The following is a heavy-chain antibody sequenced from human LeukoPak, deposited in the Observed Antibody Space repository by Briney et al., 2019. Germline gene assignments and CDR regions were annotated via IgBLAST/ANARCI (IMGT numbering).Heavy chain of an antibody. Sequence: GGSLRLSCEVSGFTFSSYWIHWVRQAPGKGLVWVSRFSDVEGRTVYADSVKGRFTISKDNAKNTLYLQMNSLRAEDTAVYYCARDYFYGLDVWGQGTTVTVSS. CDR1: GFTFSSYW. J-gene: IGHJ6*02. CDR3: ARDYFYGLDV. CDR2: FSDVEGRT. V-gene: IGHV3-74*01.